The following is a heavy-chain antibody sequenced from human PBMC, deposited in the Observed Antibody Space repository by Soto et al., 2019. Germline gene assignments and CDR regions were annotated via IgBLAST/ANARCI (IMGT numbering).Heavy chain of an antibody. CDR1: GFTFSNYY. CDR2: ISITSSHI. J-gene: IGHJ4*02. CDR3: ARDGMMTPDYFDY. V-gene: IGHV3-11*06. Sequence: QVQLVESGGGLVKPGGSLRLSCAASGFTFSNYYMSWIRHVPGKGLEWLSYISITSSHIDYADSVKGRFTISRDNAKSSLYREMNNLRAEDTAVYYCARDGMMTPDYFDYWGQGTLVTVSS. D-gene: IGHD4-4*01.